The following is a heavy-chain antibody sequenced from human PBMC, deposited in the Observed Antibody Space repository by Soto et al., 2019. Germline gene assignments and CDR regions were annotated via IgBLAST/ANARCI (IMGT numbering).Heavy chain of an antibody. D-gene: IGHD6-19*01. V-gene: IGHV3-21*01. CDR3: ARDLTEQWLVRVFDY. CDR2: ISSSSSYI. Sequence: EVQLVESGGGLVKPGGSLRLSCAASGFTFSSYSMNWVRQAPGKGLEWVSSISSSSSYIYYADSVKGRFTISRDNAKNSLYLQMNSPRAEDTAVYYCARDLTEQWLVRVFDYWGQGTLVTVSS. CDR1: GFTFSSYS. J-gene: IGHJ4*02.